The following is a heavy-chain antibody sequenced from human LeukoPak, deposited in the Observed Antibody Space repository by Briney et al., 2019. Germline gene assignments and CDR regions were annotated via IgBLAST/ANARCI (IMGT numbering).Heavy chain of an antibody. CDR1: GFTFSSYW. Sequence: GGSLRLSCAVSGFTFSSYWMSWVRQAPGKGLEWVGFIRSKAYGGTTEYAASVKGRFTISRDGSKSIAYVQMNSLKTEDTAVYYCTRAIDTAMVSLNYWGQGTLVTVSS. D-gene: IGHD5-18*01. CDR3: TRAIDTAMVSLNY. V-gene: IGHV3-49*04. J-gene: IGHJ4*02. CDR2: IRSKAYGGTT.